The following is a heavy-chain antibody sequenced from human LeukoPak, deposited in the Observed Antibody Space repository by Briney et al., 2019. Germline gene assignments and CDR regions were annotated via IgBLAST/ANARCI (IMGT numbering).Heavy chain of an antibody. J-gene: IGHJ4*02. CDR2: INPSGGST. Sequence: ASVKVSCKASGYTFTSYYMHWVRQAPGQGLEWMGIINPSGGSTSYAQKFQGRVTMTRDTTTSTVYMELSSLRSEDTAVYYCARDLVRERALDYWGQGTLVTVSS. CDR1: GYTFTSYY. V-gene: IGHV1-46*03. CDR3: ARDLVRERALDY. D-gene: IGHD3-10*01.